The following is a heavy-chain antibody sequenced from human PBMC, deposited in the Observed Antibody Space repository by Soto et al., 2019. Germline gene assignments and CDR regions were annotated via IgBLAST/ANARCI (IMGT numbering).Heavy chain of an antibody. CDR1: GGSISSYY. CDR3: ARDPSTYDSSGYSVR. Sequence: PSETLSLTCTVSGGSISSYYWNWIRQPPGKGLEWIGYIYYSGSTYYNPSLKSRVTISVDTSKNQFSLKLSSVTAADTAVYYCARDPSTYDSSGYSVRWGQGTLVTVS. V-gene: IGHV4-59*12. J-gene: IGHJ4*02. D-gene: IGHD3-22*01. CDR2: IYYSGST.